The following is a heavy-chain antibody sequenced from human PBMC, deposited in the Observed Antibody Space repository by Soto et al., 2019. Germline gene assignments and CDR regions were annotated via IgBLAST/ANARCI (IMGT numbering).Heavy chain of an antibody. CDR1: GFTFSSYA. Sequence: GGSLRLSCAASGFTFSSYAMSWVRQGPGKGLEWVSAISGSVGSTYYADSVKGRFTISRDNSKNTLYLQMNSLRAEDTAVYYCAKDRAGYKQFSYFDYWGPGTLVTVSS. D-gene: IGHD5-12*01. V-gene: IGHV3-23*01. J-gene: IGHJ4*02. CDR3: AKDRAGYKQFSYFDY. CDR2: ISGSVGST.